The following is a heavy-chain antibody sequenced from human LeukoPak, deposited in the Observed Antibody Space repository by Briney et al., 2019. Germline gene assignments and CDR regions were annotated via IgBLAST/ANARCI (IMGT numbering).Heavy chain of an antibody. V-gene: IGHV4-4*07. Sequence: AETLSLTCTVSGASIGSLHWTWIREPAGKGLEWIGLIYSSGSTIYNPSLKSRVAMSVDMTKNQLSLKLSSVTAADTAMYYCARKDGDYWGQGTLVTVSS. J-gene: IGHJ4*02. CDR2: IYSSGST. CDR3: ARKDGDY. CDR1: GASIGSLH.